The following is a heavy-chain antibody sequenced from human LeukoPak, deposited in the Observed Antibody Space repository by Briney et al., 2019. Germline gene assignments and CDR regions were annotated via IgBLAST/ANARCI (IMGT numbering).Heavy chain of an antibody. Sequence: GGTLRLSCAASGFTFNTYGMSWVRQAPGKGLEWVSGISGSGGSTYYADSVKGRFTISRDNSKNTLYLQMNSLRAEDTAVYYCAKDLEYVYSGSYFNYWGQGTLVTVSS. V-gene: IGHV3-23*01. CDR3: AKDLEYVYSGSYFNY. CDR2: ISGSGGST. CDR1: GFTFNTYG. J-gene: IGHJ4*02. D-gene: IGHD1-26*01.